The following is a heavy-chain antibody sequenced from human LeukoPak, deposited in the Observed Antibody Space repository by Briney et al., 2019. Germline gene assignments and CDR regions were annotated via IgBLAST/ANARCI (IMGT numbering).Heavy chain of an antibody. CDR1: GYTFTSNG. D-gene: IGHD2-2*01. Sequence: ASAKVSCKASGYTFTSNGISWVRQAPGQGLEWMGWISAYNGNTNYAQKLQGRVTMTTDTPTSTAYMELRSLRSDDTAVYYCAREGYCSSPSCYAGGDYYYYGMDVWGQGTTVTVSS. CDR3: AREGYCSSPSCYAGGDYYYYGMDV. J-gene: IGHJ6*02. V-gene: IGHV1-18*01. CDR2: ISAYNGNT.